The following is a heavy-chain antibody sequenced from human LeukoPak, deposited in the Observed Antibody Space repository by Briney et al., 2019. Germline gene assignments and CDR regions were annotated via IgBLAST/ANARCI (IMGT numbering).Heavy chain of an antibody. V-gene: IGHV1-2*02. CDR3: VRFTVELGKNY. J-gene: IGHJ4*02. CDR1: GYTFTAYY. Sequence: ASVKVSCKPSGYTFTAYYMHWVRQAPGQGLAWLGWIYPNSGATQYAQKFQGRITMTRDTSINTAYMELSSLRSDDTAIYYCVRFTVELGKNYWGQGTLVTVSS. D-gene: IGHD7-27*01. CDR2: IYPNSGAT.